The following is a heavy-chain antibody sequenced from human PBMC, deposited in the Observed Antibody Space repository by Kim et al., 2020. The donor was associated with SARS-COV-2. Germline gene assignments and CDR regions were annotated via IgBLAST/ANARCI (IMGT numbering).Heavy chain of an antibody. CDR1: GGSISSYY. V-gene: IGHV4-59*13. D-gene: IGHD3-10*01. J-gene: IGHJ6*02. CDR2: IYYSGST. Sequence: SETLSLTCTVSGGSISSYYWSWIRQPPGKGLEWIGYIYYSGSTNYNPSLKSRVTISVDTSKNQFSLKLSSVTAADTAVYYCAIDLDGGLRNYYYYGMDVWGQGTTVTVSS. CDR3: AIDLDGGLRNYYYYGMDV.